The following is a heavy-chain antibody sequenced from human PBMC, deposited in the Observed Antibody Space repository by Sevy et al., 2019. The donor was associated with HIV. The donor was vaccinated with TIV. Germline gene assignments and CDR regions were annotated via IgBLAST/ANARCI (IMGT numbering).Heavy chain of an antibody. D-gene: IGHD3-10*01. CDR1: GGSISSYY. Sequence: SETLSLTCTVSGGSISSYYWSWIRQPPGKGLEWIGYIYYSGSTNYNPSLKSRVTISVDTSKNQFSLKLSSVTAADTAVYYWAGGRTIVRGGLDYWGQGTLVTVSS. V-gene: IGHV4-59*01. CDR3: AGGRTIVRGGLDY. J-gene: IGHJ4*02. CDR2: IYYSGST.